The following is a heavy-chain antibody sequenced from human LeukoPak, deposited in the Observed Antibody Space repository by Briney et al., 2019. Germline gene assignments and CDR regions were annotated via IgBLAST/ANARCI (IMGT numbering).Heavy chain of an antibody. CDR1: GDSFSSYY. V-gene: IGHV4-34*01. Sequence: PSETLSLTCTFSGDSFSSYYWSWIRQPPGKGLEWIGEINHSGSTNYNPSLKSRVTISVDTSKNQFSLKLSSVTAADTAVYYCARGRRITMIVVVIQGYYFDYWGQGTLVTVSS. CDR2: INHSGST. CDR3: ARGRRITMIVVVIQGYYFDY. J-gene: IGHJ4*02. D-gene: IGHD3-22*01.